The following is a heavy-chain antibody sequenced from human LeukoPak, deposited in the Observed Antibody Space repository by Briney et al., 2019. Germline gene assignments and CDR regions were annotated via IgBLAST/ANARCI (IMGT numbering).Heavy chain of an antibody. Sequence: GASVKVSCKASGYTFTSYDINWVRQATGQGLEWMGWMNPNSGNTGYAQKFQGRVTMTRNTSISTAYMELSSLRSEDTAVYYCAIKEWELGGYYFDYWGQGTLVTVSS. D-gene: IGHD1-26*01. J-gene: IGHJ4*02. CDR3: AIKEWELGGYYFDY. CDR1: GYTFTSYD. V-gene: IGHV1-8*01. CDR2: MNPNSGNT.